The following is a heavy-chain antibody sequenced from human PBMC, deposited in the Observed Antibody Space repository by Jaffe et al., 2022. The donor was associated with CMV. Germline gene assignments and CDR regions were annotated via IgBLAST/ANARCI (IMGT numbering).Heavy chain of an antibody. J-gene: IGHJ4*02. CDR1: GFTFSGSA. V-gene: IGHV3-73*02. Sequence: EVQLVESGGGLVQPGGSLKLSCAASGFTFSGSAMHWVRQASGKGLEWVGRIRSKANSYATAYAASVKGRFTISRDDSKNTAYLQMNSLKTEDTAVYYCTRLGVSSSSDYWGQGTLVTVSS. CDR2: IRSKANSYAT. CDR3: TRLGVSSSSDY. D-gene: IGHD6-6*01.